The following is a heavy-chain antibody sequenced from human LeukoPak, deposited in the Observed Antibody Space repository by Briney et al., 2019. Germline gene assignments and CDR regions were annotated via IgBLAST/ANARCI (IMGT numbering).Heavy chain of an antibody. CDR3: AILTAAINYFDS. CDR1: GYTFTSYG. Sequence: ASVKVSCKASGYTFTSYGINWVRRAPGQGLEWMGWISAYNSNTRYPQKLQGRVTMTTDTSTSTAYMELSRLRSDDTAVYYCAILTAAINYFDSWGQGTLVTVSS. V-gene: IGHV1-18*01. D-gene: IGHD6-25*01. CDR2: ISAYNSNT. J-gene: IGHJ4*02.